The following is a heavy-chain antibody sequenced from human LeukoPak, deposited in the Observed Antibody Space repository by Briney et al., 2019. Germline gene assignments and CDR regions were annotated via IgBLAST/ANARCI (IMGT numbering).Heavy chain of an antibody. Sequence: SETLSLTCTVSGYSISSGYYWGWIRQPPGKGLEWIGYIYYSGSTYYNPSLKSRVTISVDTSKNQFSLKLSSVTAADTAVYYCARRYDILTGYAFDIWGQGTMVTVSS. V-gene: IGHV4-38-2*02. D-gene: IGHD3-9*01. CDR3: ARRYDILTGYAFDI. CDR2: IYYSGST. CDR1: GYSISSGYY. J-gene: IGHJ3*02.